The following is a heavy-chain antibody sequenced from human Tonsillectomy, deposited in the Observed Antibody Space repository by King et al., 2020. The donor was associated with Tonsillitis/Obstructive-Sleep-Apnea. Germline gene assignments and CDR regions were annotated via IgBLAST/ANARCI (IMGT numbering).Heavy chain of an antibody. CDR2: IYPGDSDT. V-gene: IGHV5-51*01. Sequence: DQLVQSGVEVKKPGESLKISCKGSGYSFTSYWIGWVRQMPGKGLEWMGIIYPGDSDTRYSPSFQGQVIISADKSISTAYLQWSSLKASDTAMYYCARQNDDSSGYYFDAFDFWGQGTMVTVSS. J-gene: IGHJ3*01. CDR1: GYSFTSYW. CDR3: ARQNDDSSGYYFDAFDF. D-gene: IGHD3-22*01.